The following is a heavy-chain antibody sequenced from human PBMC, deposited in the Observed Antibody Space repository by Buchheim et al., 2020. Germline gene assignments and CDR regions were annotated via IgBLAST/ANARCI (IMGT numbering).Heavy chain of an antibody. CDR2: ISYDGSNK. CDR3: AKDQRGVEYYGSGSYKLSPADY. CDR1: GFTFSSYG. D-gene: IGHD3-10*01. J-gene: IGHJ4*02. V-gene: IGHV3-30*18. Sequence: QVQLVESGGGVVQPGRSLRLSCAASGFTFSSYGMHWVRQAPGKGLEWVAVISYDGSNKYYADSVKGRFTISRDNSKKTLYLQMNSLRAEDTAVYYCAKDQRGVEYYGSGSYKLSPADYWGQGTL.